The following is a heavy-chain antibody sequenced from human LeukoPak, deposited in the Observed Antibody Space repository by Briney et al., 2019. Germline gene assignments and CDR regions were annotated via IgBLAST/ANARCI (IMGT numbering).Heavy chain of an antibody. Sequence: ASVKVSCKASGYTFTSYGISWVRQAPGQGLEWMGWISGYNGYTKYAQKLQGRVTMTTDTSTSTAHMELRSLRSDDTAVYYCARVCPHRKMSYGNQNWFDTWGQGTLVTVSS. V-gene: IGHV1-18*01. CDR1: GYTFTSYG. J-gene: IGHJ5*02. CDR3: ARVCPHRKMSYGNQNWFDT. D-gene: IGHD3-16*01. CDR2: ISGYNGYT.